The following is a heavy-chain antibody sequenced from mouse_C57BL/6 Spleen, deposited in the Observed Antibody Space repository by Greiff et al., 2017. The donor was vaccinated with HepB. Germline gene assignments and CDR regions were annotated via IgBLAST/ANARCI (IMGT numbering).Heavy chain of an antibody. J-gene: IGHJ1*03. Sequence: VQLQQSGAELVKPGASVKISCKASGYAFSSYWMNWVKQRPGKGLEWIGQIYPGDGDTNYNGKFKGKATLTADKSSSTAYMQLSSLTSEDSAVYLCASGYYGSSYRYFDVWGTGTTVTVSS. CDR1: GYAFSSYW. V-gene: IGHV1-80*01. CDR2: IYPGDGDT. D-gene: IGHD1-1*01. CDR3: ASGYYGSSYRYFDV.